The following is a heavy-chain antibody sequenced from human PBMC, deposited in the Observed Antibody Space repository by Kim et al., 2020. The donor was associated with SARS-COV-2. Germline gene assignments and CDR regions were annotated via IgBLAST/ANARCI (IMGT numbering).Heavy chain of an antibody. V-gene: IGHV3-33*01. CDR3: ARDTRDYYGMDV. J-gene: IGHJ6*02. Sequence: YSADSVKGRFTISGDNSKNTLYLQMNSLRAEDTAVYYCARDTRDYYGMDVWGQGTTVTVSS.